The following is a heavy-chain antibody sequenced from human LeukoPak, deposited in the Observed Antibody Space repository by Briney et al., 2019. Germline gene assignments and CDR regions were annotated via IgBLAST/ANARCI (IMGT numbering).Heavy chain of an antibody. J-gene: IGHJ5*02. CDR2: MNPNSGNT. V-gene: IGHV1-8*01. CDR3: ARSNYGGKRWFDP. D-gene: IGHD4-23*01. CDR1: EYTFTSYD. Sequence: ASVEVSCKAFEYTFTSYDINWVRQATGQGLEWMGWMNPNSGNTGYAQKFQGRVTMTRDTSISTAYMELSSLRSEDTAVYFCARSNYGGKRWFDPWGQGTLVIVSS.